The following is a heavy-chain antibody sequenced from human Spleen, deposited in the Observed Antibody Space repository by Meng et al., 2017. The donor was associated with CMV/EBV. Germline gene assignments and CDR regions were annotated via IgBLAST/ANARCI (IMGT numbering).Heavy chain of an antibody. CDR1: GFSFSDYP. CDR3: AKDQTVGGTFDS. J-gene: IGHJ4*02. Sequence: GGSLRLSCAASGFSFSDYPMTWIRQAPGKGLQWVSTFSSRGGTSYYADSVKGWFTISRDNSKNRLYLQMNSLRAEDTAIYYCAKDQTVGGTFDSWGQGTLVTVSS. D-gene: IGHD6-19*01. V-gene: IGHV3-23*01. CDR2: FSSRGGTS.